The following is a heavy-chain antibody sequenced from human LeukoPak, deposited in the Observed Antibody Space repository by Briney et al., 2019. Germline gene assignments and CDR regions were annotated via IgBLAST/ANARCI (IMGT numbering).Heavy chain of an antibody. J-gene: IGHJ4*02. V-gene: IGHV4-61*10. D-gene: IGHD3-9*01. CDR2: IYNSANT. Sequence: SETLSLTCTVTGGSISSGSHYWSWIRQPAGKGLEWIGRIYNSANTNYNPSLKSRAIISVDTSKNQFSLKLSSVTAADTAVYYCARSWERGYFDFGNYWGQGTLVTVSS. CDR1: GGSISSGSHY. CDR3: ARSWERGYFDFGNY.